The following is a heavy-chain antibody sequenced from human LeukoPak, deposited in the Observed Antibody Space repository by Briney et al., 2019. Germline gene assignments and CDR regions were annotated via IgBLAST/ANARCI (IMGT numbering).Heavy chain of an antibody. CDR2: IYYSGST. J-gene: IGHJ3*02. V-gene: IGHV4-59*01. D-gene: IGHD1-26*01. CDR1: GGSISSYY. Sequence: PSETLSLTCTVSGGSISSYYWSWIRQPPGKGLEWIGYIYYSGSTNYNPSLESRVTISVDTSKKQFSLKLSSVTAADTAFYYCARYIVSYPHDAFDIWGQGTMVTVSS. CDR3: ARYIVSYPHDAFDI.